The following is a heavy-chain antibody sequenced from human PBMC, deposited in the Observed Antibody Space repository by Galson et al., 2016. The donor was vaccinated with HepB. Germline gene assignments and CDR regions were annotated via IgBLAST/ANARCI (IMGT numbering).Heavy chain of an antibody. V-gene: IGHV3-30*18. CDR3: AKKSPGKELSPPDY. Sequence: SLRLSCAASGFTFSIYGMHWIRQAPGKGLEWVATTSSDESVKHYADPVQGRFTSSKDNFKNTLYLQMNSLRAEDTAVYYCAKKSPGKELSPPDYWGQGTLVTVSS. D-gene: IGHD1-26*01. J-gene: IGHJ4*02. CDR2: TSSDESVK. CDR1: GFTFSIYG.